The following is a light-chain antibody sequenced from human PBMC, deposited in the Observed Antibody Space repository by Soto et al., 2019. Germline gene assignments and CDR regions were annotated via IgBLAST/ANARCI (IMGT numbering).Light chain of an antibody. V-gene: IGKV3-20*01. CDR3: QLPDT. CDR2: GAS. CDR1: QSVSSSY. Sequence: EIVLTQYQATLSLSPGERATLSCRASQSVSSSYLAWYQQKPGKAPRLLIYGASSRDTGIPDRFSGSGSGTDFTFTINRLEPEELAVDYCQLPDTFGQGTKLDIK. J-gene: IGKJ2*01.